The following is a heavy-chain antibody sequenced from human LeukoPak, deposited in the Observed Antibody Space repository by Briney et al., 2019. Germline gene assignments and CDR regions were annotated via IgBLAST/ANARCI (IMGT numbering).Heavy chain of an antibody. V-gene: IGHV2-70*11. Sequence: SGPALVRPTETLTLTCTFSGFSLTTTGMSVIWIRQPPGKALEWLARIDWDNDKYYNTSLKSRLSISKDTSKNQVVLTMTNMAPVDTATYYCARRVTGNSFDYWGQGTLVTVSS. D-gene: IGHD7-27*01. CDR2: IDWDNDK. CDR3: ARRVTGNSFDY. J-gene: IGHJ4*02. CDR1: GFSLTTTGMS.